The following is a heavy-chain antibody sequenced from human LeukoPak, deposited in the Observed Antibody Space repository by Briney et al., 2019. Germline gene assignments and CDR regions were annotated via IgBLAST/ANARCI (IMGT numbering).Heavy chain of an antibody. V-gene: IGHV3-9*01. D-gene: IGHD3-22*01. J-gene: IGHJ4*02. CDR2: ISWNSGSI. CDR3: AKDIGPLTYHYDSSGYSGAFDS. Sequence: GGSLSLSCAASGFSFDDYAMHWVRQAPGKGLEWVSSISWNSGSIDYADSVKGRFTISRDNAKRSLYLQMNSLKAEDSALYYCAKDIGPLTYHYDSSGYSGAFDSWGQGTLVTVSS. CDR1: GFSFDDYA.